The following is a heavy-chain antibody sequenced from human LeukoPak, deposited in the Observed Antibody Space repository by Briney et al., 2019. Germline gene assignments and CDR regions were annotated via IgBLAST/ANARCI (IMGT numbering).Heavy chain of an antibody. CDR2: INPSGGST. Sequence: ASVKDSCKASGFQLSYYDMHRPRQAPGQGLEWMGIINPSGGSTSYAQKFQGRVTMTRDTSTSTVYMELSSLRSEDTAVYYCARTASTSYRSDYWGQGTLVTVSS. D-gene: IGHD1-26*01. CDR3: ARTASTSYRSDY. J-gene: IGHJ4*02. CDR1: GFQLSYYD. V-gene: IGHV1-46*01.